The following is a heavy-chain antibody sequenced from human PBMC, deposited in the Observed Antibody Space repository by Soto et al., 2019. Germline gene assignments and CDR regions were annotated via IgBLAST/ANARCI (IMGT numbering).Heavy chain of an antibody. CDR2: ISDTGGDS. CDR3: VRDLYRSATMPCLDH. CDR1: GFTFINYA. Sequence: SLRLSCESSGFTFINYAMSWVRQSPGKGLEWVSSISDTGGDSYYADSMDGRFTVSRDNSKNTLYLQINSLRAEDTAIYYCVRDLYRSATMPCLDHWGQGALVTVSS. J-gene: IGHJ4*02. V-gene: IGHV3-23*01. D-gene: IGHD1-1*01.